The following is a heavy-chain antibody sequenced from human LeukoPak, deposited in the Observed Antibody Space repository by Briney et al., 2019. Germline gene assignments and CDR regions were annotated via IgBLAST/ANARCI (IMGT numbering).Heavy chain of an antibody. V-gene: IGHV3-11*01. Sequence: GGSLRLSCAASGFTFSDYYMNWIRQAPGKGLEWVSYISSSGSTVYYADSVKGRFTISRGNSKNTLYLQMNSLRAEDTAVYYCARPIKFSWFDPWGQGTLVTVSS. CDR1: GFTFSDYY. CDR3: ARPIKFSWFDP. CDR2: ISSSGSTV. J-gene: IGHJ5*02.